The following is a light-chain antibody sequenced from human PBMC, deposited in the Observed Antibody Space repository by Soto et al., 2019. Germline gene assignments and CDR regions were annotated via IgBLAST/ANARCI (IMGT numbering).Light chain of an antibody. J-gene: IGKJ1*01. Sequence: DIPMTQSPSTLSASVGDRVTITCRASQSISSWLAWYQQKPGKAPKLLIYKASSLETGVPSRFSGSGSGTEFNHTITSLQPDDFASYYCQQYGSSSPWTFGQGPNVEVK. V-gene: IGKV1-5*03. CDR3: QQYGSSSPWT. CDR2: KAS. CDR1: QSISSW.